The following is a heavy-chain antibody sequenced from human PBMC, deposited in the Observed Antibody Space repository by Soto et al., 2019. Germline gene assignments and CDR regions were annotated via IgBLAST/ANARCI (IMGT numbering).Heavy chain of an antibody. CDR3: ARHLSHLKSGWFDP. D-gene: IGHD3-3*02. CDR1: GDSISSSTYY. CDR2: IHYSGST. Sequence: PSETLSLTCTVSGDSISSSTYYWGWIRQSPGKGLEWIGNIHYSGSTYYNPSLKSRVTISVDTSKNQFSLKLRADDTAVYYCARHLSHLKSGWFDPWGQGTLVTVSS. V-gene: IGHV4-39*01. J-gene: IGHJ5*02.